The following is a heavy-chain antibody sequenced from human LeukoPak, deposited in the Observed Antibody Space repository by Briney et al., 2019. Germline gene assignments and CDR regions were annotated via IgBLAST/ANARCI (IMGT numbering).Heavy chain of an antibody. J-gene: IGHJ4*02. D-gene: IGHD2-2*01. V-gene: IGHV1-8*03. CDR1: GYTFTGYY. CDR3: ARDVGEYCSSTNCYASHY. Sequence: GASVKVSCRASGYTFTGYYMHWVRQAPGQGLEWMGWMNPNSGNTGYAQKFQGRVTITRNTSISTAYMELSSLRSDDTAVYYCARDVGEYCSSTNCYASHYWGQGTLVTVSS. CDR2: MNPNSGNT.